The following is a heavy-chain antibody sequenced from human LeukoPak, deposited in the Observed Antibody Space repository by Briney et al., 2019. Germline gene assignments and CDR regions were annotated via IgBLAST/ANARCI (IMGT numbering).Heavy chain of an antibody. V-gene: IGHV4-30-4*08. Sequence: PSETLSLTCTVSGGSISSGDYFWSWIRQPPGKGLEWIGYIYYSGNTYCNPSLKSRVTISVDTSKNQFSLNLTSVTAADTAVYYCARGIAKYDYWGQGTLVTVSS. CDR1: GGSISSGDYF. J-gene: IGHJ4*02. CDR2: IYYSGNT. CDR3: ARGIAKYDY. D-gene: IGHD2-21*01.